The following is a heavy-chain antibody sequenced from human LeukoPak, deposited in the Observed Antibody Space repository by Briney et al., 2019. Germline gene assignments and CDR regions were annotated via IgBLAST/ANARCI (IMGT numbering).Heavy chain of an antibody. CDR3: AKGADYDILTGNYFDY. V-gene: IGHV3-23*01. Sequence: PGGSLRLSCAASGFTFSSYGMTWVRQAPGKGLEWVPAISGSGGSTYYADSVKGRFTISRDNSKNTLYLQMNSLRAEDTAVYYCAKGADYDILTGNYFDYWGQGTLVTVSS. CDR2: ISGSGGST. J-gene: IGHJ4*02. CDR1: GFTFSSYG. D-gene: IGHD3-9*01.